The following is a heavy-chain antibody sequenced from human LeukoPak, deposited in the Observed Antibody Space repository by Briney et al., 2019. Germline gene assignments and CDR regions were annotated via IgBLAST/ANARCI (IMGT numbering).Heavy chain of an antibody. D-gene: IGHD3-3*01. CDR2: ILSPGST. Sequence: SETLSLTCTVSGGSVGTRRHYWGWVRQSPGKGLEWIGSILSPGSTYYNPSLKSRLTISVDTSKNQLSLNLNSVTAADTAIYYCARHTPDDVLRFSEWFYWFFDLWGRGTLVTVSS. CDR3: ARHTPDDVLRFSEWFYWFFDL. CDR1: GGSVGTRRHY. J-gene: IGHJ2*01. V-gene: IGHV4-39*01.